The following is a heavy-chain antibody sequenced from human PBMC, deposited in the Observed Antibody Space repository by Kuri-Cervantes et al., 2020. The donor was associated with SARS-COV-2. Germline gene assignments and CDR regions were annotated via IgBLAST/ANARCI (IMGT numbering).Heavy chain of an antibody. Sequence: GESLKISCAASGFAFSSYVLHWVRRAPGKGPEWVSAIGTGGDTYYADSVMGRFTISRDNAKKSLYLQMNSLRAEDTAVYYCAKINWNDPLHSWGQGSLVTVSS. V-gene: IGHV3-47*02. CDR1: GFAFSSYV. D-gene: IGHD1-1*01. CDR3: AKINWNDPLHS. CDR2: IGTGGDT. J-gene: IGHJ4*02.